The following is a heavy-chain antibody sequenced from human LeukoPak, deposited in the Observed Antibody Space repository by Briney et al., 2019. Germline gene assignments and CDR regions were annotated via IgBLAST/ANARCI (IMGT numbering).Heavy chain of an antibody. CDR1: GGSISSSSYY. CDR3: AYNRDFALDN. D-gene: IGHD1-14*01. J-gene: IGHJ4*02. CDR2: IYYSGST. Sequence: SETLSLTCTVSGGSISSSSYYWGWIRQPPGKGLEWIGSIYYSGSTYYKPSLKSRVTMSVDTSNNHFSLKLTSVTAADTAVYFCAYNRDFALDNWGQGTLVTVSS. V-gene: IGHV4-39*07.